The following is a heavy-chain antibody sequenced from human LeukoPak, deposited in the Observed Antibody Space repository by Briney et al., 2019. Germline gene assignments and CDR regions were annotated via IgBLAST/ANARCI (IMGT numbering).Heavy chain of an antibody. V-gene: IGHV1-18*01. CDR1: GYTLTSYG. CDR2: ISAYNGNT. CDR3: ARDASGSYTHDY. J-gene: IGHJ4*02. D-gene: IGHD1-26*01. Sequence: GVSVNVSCKASGYTLTSYGISWVRQAPGQGREWMGVISAYNGNTNQAQRLEGRVTMTTDTSPSTANMELRSLRSDDTAVYYCARDASGSYTHDYWGQGTLVTVSS.